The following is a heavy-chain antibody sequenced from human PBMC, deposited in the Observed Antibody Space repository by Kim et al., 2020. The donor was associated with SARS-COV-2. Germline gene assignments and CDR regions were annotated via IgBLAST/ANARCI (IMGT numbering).Heavy chain of an antibody. Sequence: ASVKVSCKASGDTFSKLYIHWVRQAPGQGLEWMGVVNPGGGRTTFAQRFQGRVTMTRETSTSTVYMELSSLRSEDAAVYYCASADASLRLEQVVVYGVDVWGPGTTVTVSS. J-gene: IGHJ6*02. D-gene: IGHD6-6*01. CDR3: ASADASLRLEQVVVYGVDV. CDR1: GDTFSKLY. CDR2: VNPGGGRT. V-gene: IGHV1-46*01.